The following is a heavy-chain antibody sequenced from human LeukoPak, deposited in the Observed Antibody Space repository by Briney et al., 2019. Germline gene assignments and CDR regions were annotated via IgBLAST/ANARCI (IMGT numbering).Heavy chain of an antibody. CDR2: INPNSGGT. CDR3: ATDAKGIAAAGYCFDY. D-gene: IGHD6-13*01. Sequence: ASVKVSCKASGYTFTGYYIHWVRQAPGQGLEWMGWINPNSGGTNYAQKFQGRVTMTRDTSISTAYMELSRLRSDDTAVYYCATDAKGIAAAGYCFDYWGQGTLVTVSS. J-gene: IGHJ4*02. CDR1: GYTFTGYY. V-gene: IGHV1-2*02.